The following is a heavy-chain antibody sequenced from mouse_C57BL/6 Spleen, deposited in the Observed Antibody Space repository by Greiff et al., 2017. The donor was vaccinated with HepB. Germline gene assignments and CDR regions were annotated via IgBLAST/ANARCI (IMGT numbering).Heavy chain of an antibody. CDR1: GYAFSSSW. CDR3: AREKGTYYSKERAMDY. Sequence: QVQLQQSGPELVKPGASVKISCKASGYAFSSSWMNWVKQRPGKGLEWIGRIYPGDGDTNYNGKFKGKATLTADKSSSTAYMQLSSLTSEDSAVYFCAREKGTYYSKERAMDYWGQGTSVTVSS. CDR2: IYPGDGDT. D-gene: IGHD2-5*01. V-gene: IGHV1-82*01. J-gene: IGHJ4*01.